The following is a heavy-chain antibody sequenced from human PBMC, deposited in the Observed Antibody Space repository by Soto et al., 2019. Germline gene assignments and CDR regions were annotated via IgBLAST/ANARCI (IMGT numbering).Heavy chain of an antibody. CDR3: ARDGDFWRWDY. Sequence: QVQMVQSGAEGKKPGASVKVSCKASGYTFTSYYMHWVRQAPGQGLEWMGIINPSDGSTTYAQKFQGRVTMTRDTSTSTVYMELSSLRFEDTAMYYCARDGDFWRWDYWGQGSQVTVSS. J-gene: IGHJ4*02. V-gene: IGHV1-46*01. D-gene: IGHD3-3*01. CDR2: INPSDGST. CDR1: GYTFTSYY.